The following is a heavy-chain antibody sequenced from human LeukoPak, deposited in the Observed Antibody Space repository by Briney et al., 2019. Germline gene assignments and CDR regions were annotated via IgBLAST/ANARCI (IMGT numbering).Heavy chain of an antibody. CDR3: ARPYYESSGLYVDAFDI. D-gene: IGHD3-22*01. Sequence: ASVKVSCRASGYTLTTYYLHWERQAPGQTIRWMKRHNPNRGGTTYAQKFQGRVTMTRDTSIGKAYMELSSLRSDDTALYYCARPYYESSGLYVDAFDIWGQGTMVTVSS. V-gene: IGHV1-2*06. CDR1: GYTLTTYY. J-gene: IGHJ3*02. CDR2: HNPNRGGT.